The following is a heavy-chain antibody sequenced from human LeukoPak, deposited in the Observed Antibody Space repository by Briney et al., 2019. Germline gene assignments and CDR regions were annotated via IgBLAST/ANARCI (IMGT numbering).Heavy chain of an antibody. D-gene: IGHD4-23*01. J-gene: IGHJ5*02. CDR2: IRYDGSNK. CDR1: GFTFNTYA. V-gene: IGHV3-30*02. CDR3: AKGAYLLDYGGNSGWFDP. Sequence: PGGSLRLSCAASGFTFNTYAMHWVRQAPGKGLEWVAFIRYDGSNKYYADSVKGRFTISRDNSKNTLYLQMNSLRAEDTAVYYCAKGAYLLDYGGNSGWFDPWGQGTLVTVSS.